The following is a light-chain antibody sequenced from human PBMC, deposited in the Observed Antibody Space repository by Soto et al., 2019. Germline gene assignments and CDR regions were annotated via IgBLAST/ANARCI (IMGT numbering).Light chain of an antibody. CDR3: LIYYGGAQV. J-gene: IGLJ2*01. Sequence: QAVVTQEPSLTVSPGGTVTLTCASSTGAVTSCYYPNWFQQKPGQAPRALSYSPRNNHSWTSALFSGSLLGGKAALTLSGVQPEDEAEYYCLIYYGGAQVFGGGTKLTVL. V-gene: IGLV7-43*01. CDR1: TGAVTSCYY. CDR2: SPR.